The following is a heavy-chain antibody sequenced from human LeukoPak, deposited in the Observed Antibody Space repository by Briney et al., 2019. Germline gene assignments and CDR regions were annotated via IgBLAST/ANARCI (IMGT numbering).Heavy chain of an antibody. Sequence: SETLSLTCAVYGGSFSGYYWNWIRQPPGKGLEWIGEINHSGSTNYNPSLKSRVTISVDTSKNQFSLKLSSVTAADTAVYYCARGAIVRRWFDPWGQGTLVTVSS. CDR1: GGSFSGYY. V-gene: IGHV4-34*01. CDR3: ARGAIVRRWFDP. D-gene: IGHD3-16*02. J-gene: IGHJ5*02. CDR2: INHSGST.